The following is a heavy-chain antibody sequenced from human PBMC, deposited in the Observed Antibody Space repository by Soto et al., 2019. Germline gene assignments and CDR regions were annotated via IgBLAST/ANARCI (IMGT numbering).Heavy chain of an antibody. D-gene: IGHD4-17*01. CDR3: ARGTLYGLDY. CDR1: GGSFSGYY. Sequence: QVQLQQWGAGLSKPSETLSLTCAVYGGSFSGYYWSWIRQPPGKGLEWIGEINHSGSTNYNPSLKSRVTISVDTSKNQFSLKLSSVTAADTAVYYCARGTLYGLDYWGQGTLVTVSS. CDR2: INHSGST. V-gene: IGHV4-34*01. J-gene: IGHJ4*02.